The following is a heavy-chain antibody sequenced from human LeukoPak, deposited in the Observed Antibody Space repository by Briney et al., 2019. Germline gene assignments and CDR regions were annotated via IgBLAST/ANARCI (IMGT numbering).Heavy chain of an antibody. CDR3: ARGPLGIRYFDY. Sequence: GGSLRLSCAASGFTFSSYSMTWVRQAPGKGLEWVSSISSSSSYIYYADSVKGRLTISRDNAKNSLYLQMNSLRAEDTAVYYCARGPLGIRYFDYWGQGTLVTVSS. CDR2: ISSSSSYI. V-gene: IGHV3-21*01. D-gene: IGHD3-16*01. CDR1: GFTFSSYS. J-gene: IGHJ4*02.